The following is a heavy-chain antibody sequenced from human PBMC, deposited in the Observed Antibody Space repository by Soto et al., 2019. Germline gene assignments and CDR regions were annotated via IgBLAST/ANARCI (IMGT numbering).Heavy chain of an antibody. V-gene: IGHV3-30*03. CDR2: ISYDGSNK. Sequence: PGRSLRLSCAASGFTFSSYGMHWVRQAPGKGLEWVAVISYDGSNKYYADSVKGRFTISRDNSKNTLYLQMNSLRAEDTAVYYCARQPGQWLANYYYYGMDVWGQGTMVTVSS. CDR3: ARQPGQWLANYYYYGMDV. CDR1: GFTFSSYG. D-gene: IGHD6-19*01. J-gene: IGHJ6*02.